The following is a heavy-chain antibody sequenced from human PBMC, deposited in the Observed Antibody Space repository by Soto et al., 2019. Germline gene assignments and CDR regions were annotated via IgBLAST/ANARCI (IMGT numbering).Heavy chain of an antibody. Sequence: GGSLRLSCAASGFTFSSYAMSWVRQAPGKGLEWVSAISGSGGSTYYADSVKGRFTISRDNSKNTLYLQMNSLRAEDTAVYYCAKVFNYYDSSGDYPVDAFDIWGQGTMVTVSS. CDR3: AKVFNYYDSSGDYPVDAFDI. J-gene: IGHJ3*02. V-gene: IGHV3-23*01. D-gene: IGHD3-22*01. CDR1: GFTFSSYA. CDR2: ISGSGGST.